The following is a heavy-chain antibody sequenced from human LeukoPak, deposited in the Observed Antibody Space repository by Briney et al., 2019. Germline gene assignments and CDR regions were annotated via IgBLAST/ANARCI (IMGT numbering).Heavy chain of an antibody. Sequence: GGSLRLSCAASRFTFSTYNMNWVRQAPGKGLEWVSYISTSSSSIYYADSVKGRFTISRDNAKNSLYLQMNSLRDEDTAVYYCARVGYDGSGYRPALYYFDYWGQGTLVTVSS. CDR2: ISTSSSSI. CDR1: RFTFSTYN. D-gene: IGHD3-22*01. J-gene: IGHJ4*02. CDR3: ARVGYDGSGYRPALYYFDY. V-gene: IGHV3-48*02.